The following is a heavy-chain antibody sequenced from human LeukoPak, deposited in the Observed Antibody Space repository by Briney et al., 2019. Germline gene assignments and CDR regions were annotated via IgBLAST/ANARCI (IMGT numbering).Heavy chain of an antibody. V-gene: IGHV4-59*03. CDR2: VHYSGST. D-gene: IGHD3-22*01. CDR3: ATYYSDSSAYVHYLDS. CDR1: GGSISGYY. Sequence: PSETLSLTCTVSGGSISGYYWSWIRQPPEKGLEWIGYVHYSGSTNYNPSLKSRVIISVDTSKNQFSLKLSSVTAADTAVYYCATYYSDSSAYVHYLDSWGQRTLVTVSS. J-gene: IGHJ4*02.